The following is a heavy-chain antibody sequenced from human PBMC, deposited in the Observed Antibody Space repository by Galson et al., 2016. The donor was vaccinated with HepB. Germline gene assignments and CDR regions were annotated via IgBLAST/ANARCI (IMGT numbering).Heavy chain of an antibody. CDR1: GFTFSTYS. CDR2: LSSSSSYI. D-gene: IGHD2-15*01. J-gene: IGHJ4*02. CDR3: ARDIGDIVGVVAEEYGRGFDY. Sequence: SLRLSCAASGFTFSTYSMNWVRQAPGKGLEWDSSLSSSSSYIYYADSVKGRFTISRDNAKNSLYLQMNGLRAEDTAVYYCARDIGDIVGVVAEEYGRGFDYWGQGTLVTVSS. V-gene: IGHV3-21*01.